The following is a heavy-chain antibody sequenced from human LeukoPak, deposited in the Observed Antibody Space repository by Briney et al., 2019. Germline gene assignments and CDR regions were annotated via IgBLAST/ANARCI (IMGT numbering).Heavy chain of an antibody. D-gene: IGHD4-23*01. V-gene: IGHV1-18*01. CDR1: GYTFTSYG. CDR2: ISAYNGNT. J-gene: IGHJ5*02. Sequence: ASVNVSCKASGYTFTSYGISWVRQAPGQGLECMGWISAYNGNTNYAQKLQGRVTMTTDTSTSTADMELRSLRSDDTAVYYCARETTVGWFDPWGQGTLVTVSS. CDR3: ARETTVGWFDP.